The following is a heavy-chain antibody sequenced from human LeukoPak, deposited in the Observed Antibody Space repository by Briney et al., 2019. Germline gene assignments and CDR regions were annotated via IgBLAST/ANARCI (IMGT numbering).Heavy chain of an antibody. J-gene: IGHJ5*02. CDR3: ARVPGGALNWFDP. V-gene: IGHV4-4*02. CDR1: GGSISSSNW. D-gene: IGHD1-1*01. Sequence: SETLSLTCAVSGGSISSSNWWSWVRQPPGKGLEWIGEICHSGSINYKSSLKSRVTISVDKSKNQFSLKLSSVTAADTAVYYCARVPGGALNWFDPWGQGTLVTVSS. CDR2: ICHSGSI.